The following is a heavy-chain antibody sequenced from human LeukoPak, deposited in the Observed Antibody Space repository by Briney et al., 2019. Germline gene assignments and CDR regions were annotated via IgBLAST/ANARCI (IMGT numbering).Heavy chain of an antibody. CDR3: ARVPRPLVGATQHNWFDP. D-gene: IGHD1-26*01. V-gene: IGHV4-59*11. J-gene: IGHJ5*02. CDR2: IYYSGST. CDR1: GGSISSHY. Sequence: PSETLSLTCTVSGGSISSHYWSWIRQPPGKGLEWIGSIYYSGSTYYNPSLKSRVTISVDTSKNQFSLKLSSVTAADTAVYYCARVPRPLVGATQHNWFDPWGQGTLVTVSS.